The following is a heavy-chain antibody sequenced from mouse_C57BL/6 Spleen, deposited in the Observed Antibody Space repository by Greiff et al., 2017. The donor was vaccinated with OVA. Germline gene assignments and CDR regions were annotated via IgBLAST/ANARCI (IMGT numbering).Heavy chain of an antibody. J-gene: IGHJ3*01. CDR3: AREFYDGSSYLAY. V-gene: IGHV14-3*01. CDR1: GFNITNTY. CDR2: IDPANGNT. Sequence: VQLKESVAELVRPGASVKLSCTASGFNITNTYMHWVKQRPEQGLEWIGRIDPANGNTKYAPKFQGKATLTADTSSNTAYLQLSSLTSEDTAIYDCAREFYDGSSYLAYGGQGTLVTVSA. D-gene: IGHD1-1*01.